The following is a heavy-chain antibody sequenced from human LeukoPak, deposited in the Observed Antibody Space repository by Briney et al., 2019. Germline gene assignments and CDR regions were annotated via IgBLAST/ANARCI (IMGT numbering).Heavy chain of an antibody. CDR3: ARVHDCSGGSCYSPKIDY. J-gene: IGHJ4*02. CDR1: GYTFTSYG. Sequence: GASVKVSCKASGYTFTSYGISWVRQAPGQGLEWMGWISAYNGNTNYAQKLQGRVTMTTDTSTSTAYMELRSLRSDDTAVYYCARVHDCSGGSCYSPKIDYWGQGTLVTVSS. V-gene: IGHV1-18*01. CDR2: ISAYNGNT. D-gene: IGHD2-15*01.